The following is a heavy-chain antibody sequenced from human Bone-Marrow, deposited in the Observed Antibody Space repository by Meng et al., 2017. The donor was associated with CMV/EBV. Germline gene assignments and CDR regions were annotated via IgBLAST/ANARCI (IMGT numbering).Heavy chain of an antibody. J-gene: IGHJ4*02. V-gene: IGHV1-18*01. Sequence: ASVKVSCKASGHTFTSYGITWVRQAPGQGLEWMGWVSAYNGYTNYAQKVQARVTMTADTSTSTVYMELRSLQTDDTAVYYCGLSQYSSSALHYWGQGTLVTVSS. CDR3: GLSQYSSSALHY. CDR2: VSAYNGYT. CDR1: GHTFTSYG. D-gene: IGHD6-6*01.